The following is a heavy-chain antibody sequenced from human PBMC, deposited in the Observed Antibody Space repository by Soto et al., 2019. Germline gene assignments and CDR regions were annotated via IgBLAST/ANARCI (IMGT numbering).Heavy chain of an antibody. CDR2: VSGGSGTT. CDR1: GFSLSTYG. J-gene: IGHJ4*02. D-gene: IGHD1-1*01. V-gene: IGHV3-23*01. CDR3: AKWNGYGDH. Sequence: EVQLLESGGGLVQPGGSLRLSCTASGFSLSTYGVTWVRQAPGKGLEWVSGVSGGSGTTHYADSVKGRITINSNNSENKAYLQMNSLKVEDTAVYYCAKWNGYGDHWGQGPLVTVS.